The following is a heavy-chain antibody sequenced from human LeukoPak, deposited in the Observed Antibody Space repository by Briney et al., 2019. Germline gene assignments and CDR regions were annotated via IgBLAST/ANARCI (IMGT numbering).Heavy chain of an antibody. CDR2: INHSGST. CDR3: ARRHYYDSSGYYRY. Sequence: SETLSLTCAVYGGSFSGYYWSWIRQPPGKGLEWIGEINHSGSTNYNPSLKSRVTISVDTSKNQFSLKLSSVTAADTAVYYCARRHYYDSSGYYRYWGQGTLVTVSS. V-gene: IGHV4-34*01. J-gene: IGHJ4*02. CDR1: GGSFSGYY. D-gene: IGHD3-22*01.